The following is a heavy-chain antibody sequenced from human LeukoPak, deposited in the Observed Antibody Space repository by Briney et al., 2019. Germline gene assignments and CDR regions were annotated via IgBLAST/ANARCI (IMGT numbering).Heavy chain of an antibody. V-gene: IGHV4-59*01. D-gene: IGHD4-17*01. CDR1: GGSISSYY. Sequence: SSETLSLTCTVSGGSISSYYWSWIRQPPGKGLEWIGYIYYSGSTNYNPSLKSRVTISVDTSKNQFSLKLSSVTAADTAVYYCAKLFYGDPSYNWLDPWGQGTLVTVSS. J-gene: IGHJ5*02. CDR3: AKLFYGDPSYNWLDP. CDR2: IYYSGST.